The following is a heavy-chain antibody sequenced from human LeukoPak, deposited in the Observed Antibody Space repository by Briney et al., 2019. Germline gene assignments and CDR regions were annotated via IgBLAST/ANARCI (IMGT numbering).Heavy chain of an antibody. CDR2: FDPEDGET. CDR3: GTVIASTVTTPLGFDY. CDR1: GYTLTELS. D-gene: IGHD4-17*01. Sequence: ASVTVSCKVSGYTLTELSMHGVRPAPGKGREWMGGFDPEDGETIYAQKFQGRVTMTEDTSTDTAYMELSILRSEDTAVYYCGTVIASTVTTPLGFDYWGQGTLVTVSS. J-gene: IGHJ4*02. V-gene: IGHV1-24*01.